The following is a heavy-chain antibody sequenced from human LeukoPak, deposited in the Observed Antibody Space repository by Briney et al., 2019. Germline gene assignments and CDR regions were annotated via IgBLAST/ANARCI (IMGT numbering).Heavy chain of an antibody. J-gene: IGHJ1*01. CDR3: ARGGPSWGYFQH. V-gene: IGHV3-30*02. D-gene: IGHD1-26*01. Sequence: PGGSLRLSCSASKFTFSSYGMHWVRQAPGKGLEWVAFIRYDGGSTYYADSVKGRFTISRDNSKNTLYLQMNSLRAEDTAVYYCARGGPSWGYFQHWGQGTLVTVSS. CDR1: KFTFSSYG. CDR2: IRYDGGST.